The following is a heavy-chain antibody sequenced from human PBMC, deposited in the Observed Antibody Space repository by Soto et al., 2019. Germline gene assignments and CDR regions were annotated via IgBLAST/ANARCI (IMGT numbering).Heavy chain of an antibody. CDR1: GDTFTSYA. D-gene: IGHD2-15*01. Sequence: GASVKVSCKASGDTFTSYAFKWVRQAPGQGLEWMGGIIPVFGTTNYAQKFQGGVTITADESTSTVFMELHSLRSDDTAVFYCATYRVVGVGVTRTPIWGQGTMDTVSS. CDR3: ATYRVVGVGVTRTPI. V-gene: IGHV1-69*13. J-gene: IGHJ3*02. CDR2: IIPVFGTT.